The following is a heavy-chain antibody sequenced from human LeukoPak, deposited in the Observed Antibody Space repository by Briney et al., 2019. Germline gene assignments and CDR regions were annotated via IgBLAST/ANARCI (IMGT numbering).Heavy chain of an antibody. D-gene: IGHD3-16*01. J-gene: IGHJ6*02. Sequence: PGGSLRLSCAASGFTFSSYGMHWVRQAPGKGLEWVAVISPDGRTEHYTDSVKGRFTISRDNFKDTLYVQMNSLGSEDTAIYYCARRLGDPPRNMDVWGQGTTVTVSS. CDR3: ARRLGDPPRNMDV. V-gene: IGHV3-30*03. CDR1: GFTFSSYG. CDR2: ISPDGRTE.